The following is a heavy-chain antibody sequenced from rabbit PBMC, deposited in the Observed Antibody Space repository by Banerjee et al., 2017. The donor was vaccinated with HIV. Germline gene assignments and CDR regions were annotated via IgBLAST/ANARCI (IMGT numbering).Heavy chain of an antibody. J-gene: IGHJ4*01. CDR1: GFSFSTSYW. Sequence: QEQLEESGGDLVKPEGSLTLTCTASGFSFSTSYWICWVRQAPGKGLEWIACIYAGSRGSTYYASWAKGRFTISKTSSTTVTLQMTSLTAADTATYFCVSYDDYGDRNLWGPGTLVTVS. CDR2: IYAGSRGST. CDR3: VSYDDYGDRNL. D-gene: IGHD2-1*01. V-gene: IGHV1S45*01.